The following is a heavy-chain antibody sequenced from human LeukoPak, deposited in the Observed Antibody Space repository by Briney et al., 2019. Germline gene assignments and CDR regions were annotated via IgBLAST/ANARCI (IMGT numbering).Heavy chain of an antibody. J-gene: IGHJ4*02. CDR1: GDTFSVYY. CDR2: INPNSGGS. V-gene: IGHV1-2*02. CDR3: ATRVVAGIPYYFDH. D-gene: IGHD6-19*01. Sequence: ASVKVSCKASGDTFSVYYMHWVRQAPGEGLQWMGWINPNSGGSKFAQKLQGRVTMTRDTSIGTAYMELSSLRSDDTAVYYCATRVVAGIPYYFDHWGQGTLVTVSS.